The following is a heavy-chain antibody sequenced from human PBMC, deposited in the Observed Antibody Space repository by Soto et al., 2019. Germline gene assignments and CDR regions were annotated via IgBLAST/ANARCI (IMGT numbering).Heavy chain of an antibody. CDR2: IYYSGST. CDR1: GGSTSSYY. V-gene: IGHV4-59*08. Sequence: SETLSLTCTVSGGSTSSYYWSWIRQPPGKGLEWIGYIYYSGSTNYNPSLKSRVTISVDTSKNQFSLKLSSVTAADTAVYYCATHSGYDYVIGYYYYYMDVWGKGTTVTVSS. D-gene: IGHD5-12*01. J-gene: IGHJ6*03. CDR3: ATHSGYDYVIGYYYYYMDV.